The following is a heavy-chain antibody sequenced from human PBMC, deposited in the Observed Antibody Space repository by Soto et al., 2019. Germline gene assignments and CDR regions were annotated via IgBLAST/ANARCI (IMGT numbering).Heavy chain of an antibody. V-gene: IGHV3-73*01. CDR3: TRRHYYYYGMDV. Sequence: GGSLRISCAASGFTFSGCALHWVRQASGKGLEWVGRIRSKANSYATAYAASVKGRFTISRDDSKNTAYLQMNSLKTEDTAVYYCTRRHYYYYGMDVWGQGTTVTVSS. D-gene: IGHD3-10*01. J-gene: IGHJ6*02. CDR2: IRSKANSYAT. CDR1: GFTFSGCA.